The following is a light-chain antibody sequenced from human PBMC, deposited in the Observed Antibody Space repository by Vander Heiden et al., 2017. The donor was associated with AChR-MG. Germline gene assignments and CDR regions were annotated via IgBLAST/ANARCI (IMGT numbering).Light chain of an antibody. V-gene: IGLV1-36*01. CDR3: AAWDDSLNGVV. Sequence: QSVLTQPPSVSEAPRQRVTISCSGSSSNIGNNAVNWYQQRPGKAPKLLIYYDDLLPSGVSDRFSGSKAGTSASLAISGLQSEDEADYYCAAWDDSLNGVVFGGGTKLTGL. CDR1: SSNIGNNA. J-gene: IGLJ2*01. CDR2: YDD.